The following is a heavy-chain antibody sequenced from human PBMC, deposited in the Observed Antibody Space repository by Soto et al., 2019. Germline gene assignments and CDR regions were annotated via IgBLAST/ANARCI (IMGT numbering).Heavy chain of an antibody. CDR1: GFTVSSSY. V-gene: IGHV3-66*01. J-gene: IGHJ4*02. D-gene: IGHD2-2*01. CDR3: AKMVVPSAYFHS. CDR2: IYSGGSK. Sequence: GSLRLSCAASGFTVSSSYMSWVRQAPRKGLEWVSLIYSGGSKIYADSVKGRFTISRDNSKNTVYLQMNSLRAEDTAVYYCAKMVVPSAYFHSWGQGTLVTVSS.